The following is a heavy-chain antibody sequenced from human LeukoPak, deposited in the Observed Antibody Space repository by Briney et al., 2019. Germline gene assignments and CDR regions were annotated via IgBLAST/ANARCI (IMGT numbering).Heavy chain of an antibody. D-gene: IGHD3-9*01. Sequence: SETLSLTCSVSVRSNSSSSYLGAWIRQPPGEGLEWIGNIYYSGSTYYNPSLKSRVTISVDMSKNQFSLKLSSVTAADTAVYYCASLQRGIHPALTYGGKGTLVTVSS. CDR3: ASLQRGIHPALTY. V-gene: IGHV4-39*01. CDR1: VRSNSSSSYL. J-gene: IGHJ4*02. CDR2: IYYSGST.